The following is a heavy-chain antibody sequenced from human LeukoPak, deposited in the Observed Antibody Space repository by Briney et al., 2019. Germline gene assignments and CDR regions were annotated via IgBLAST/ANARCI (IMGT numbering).Heavy chain of an antibody. CDR2: IYYSGST. CDR1: GGSISSYY. D-gene: IGHD3-10*01. CDR3: ARGTHYYGSGSYYNANYYYMDV. J-gene: IGHJ6*03. Sequence: SETLSLTCTVSGGSISSYYWSWIRQPPGKGLEWIGYIYYSGSTNYNPSLKSRVTISVDTSKNQFSLKLSSVTAADTAVYYCARGTHYYGSGSYYNANYYYMDVWGKGTTVTVSS. V-gene: IGHV4-59*01.